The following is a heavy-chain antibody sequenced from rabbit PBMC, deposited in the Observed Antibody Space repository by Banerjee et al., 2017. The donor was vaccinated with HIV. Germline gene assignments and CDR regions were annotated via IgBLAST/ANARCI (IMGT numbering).Heavy chain of an antibody. CDR3: ARDRDGDAGYGSLAL. CDR2: IYSSNGDK. J-gene: IGHJ3*01. Sequence: QEQLAESGGDLVKPEGSLTLTCTASGSDISSNAMCWVRQAPGKGLELIACIYSSNGDKWYASWVNGRFTISRSTSLNTVDLKMTSLTVADTATYFCARDRDGDAGYGSLALWGQGTLVTVS. V-gene: IGHV1S47*01. D-gene: IGHD7-1*01. CDR1: GSDISSNA.